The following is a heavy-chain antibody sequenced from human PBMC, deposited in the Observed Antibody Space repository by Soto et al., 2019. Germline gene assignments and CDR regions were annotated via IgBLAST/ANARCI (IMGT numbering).Heavy chain of an antibody. V-gene: IGHV4-59*08. CDR3: ASHAGWYNWNDGNWFDT. CDR1: DGSISGFY. CDR2: IFWTGTT. Sequence: SETLSLTCSVSDGSISGFYWSWIRHSPGRGLEWIGYIFWTGTTNYNPSLKSRINITLDTSNNQFSLKLRSVTAADTAVYYCASHAGWYNWNDGNWFDTWGQGTLVTVSS. J-gene: IGHJ5*02. D-gene: IGHD1-20*01.